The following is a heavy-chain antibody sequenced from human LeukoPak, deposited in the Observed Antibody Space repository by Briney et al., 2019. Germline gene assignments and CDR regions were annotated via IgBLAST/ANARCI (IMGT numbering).Heavy chain of an antibody. CDR3: ARAANLHDAFDI. J-gene: IGHJ3*02. CDR2: IIPIFGTA. Sequence: SVKVSCKASGGTFSSYAISWVRQAPGQGLEWMGGIIPIFGTANSAQKFQGRVTITADESTSTAYMELSSLRSEDTAVYYCARAANLHDAFDIWGQGTMVTVSS. CDR1: GGTFSSYA. V-gene: IGHV1-69*01.